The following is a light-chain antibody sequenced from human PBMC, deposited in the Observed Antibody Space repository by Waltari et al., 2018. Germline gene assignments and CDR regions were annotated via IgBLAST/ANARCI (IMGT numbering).Light chain of an antibody. CDR2: DAS. CDR1: QDISNY. V-gene: IGKV1-33*01. J-gene: IGKJ3*01. CDR3: QQYDSLFT. Sequence: DIQMTQSPSSLSASVGDRVTITCQASQDISNYLNWYQQRPGKAPKLLIYDASNLETGVPSRFSGSGSGTDFTFTSSSLQPEDIATYYCQQYDSLFTFGPGTKVDIK.